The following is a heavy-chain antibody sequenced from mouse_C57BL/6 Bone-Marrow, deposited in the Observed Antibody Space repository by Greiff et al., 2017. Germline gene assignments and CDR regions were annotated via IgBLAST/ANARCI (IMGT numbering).Heavy chain of an antibody. D-gene: IGHD1-1*01. Sequence: QVQLQQSGAELVRPGTSVKVSCKASGYAFTNYLIEWVKQRPGQGLEWIGVINPGSGGTKYNEKFKGKATLTADKSSSTAYMQLSSLTSEDSAVYFCATLYGSSPYYYAMDYWGQGTSVTVSS. CDR1: GYAFTNYL. J-gene: IGHJ4*01. CDR3: ATLYGSSPYYYAMDY. CDR2: INPGSGGT. V-gene: IGHV1-54*01.